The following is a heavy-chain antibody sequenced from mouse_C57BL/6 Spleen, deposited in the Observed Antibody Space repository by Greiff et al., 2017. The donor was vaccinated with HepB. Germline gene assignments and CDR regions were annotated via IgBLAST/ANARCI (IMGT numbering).Heavy chain of an antibody. V-gene: IGHV5-6*01. CDR2: ISSGGSYT. D-gene: IGHD2-12*01. J-gene: IGHJ4*01. CDR1: GFTFSSYG. CDR3: ARHYDEGYYAMDY. Sequence: EVKVVESGGDLVKPGGSLKLSCAASGFTFSSYGMSWVRQTPDKRLEWVATISSGGSYTYYPDSVKGRFTISRDNAKNTLYLQMSSLKSEDTAMYYCARHYDEGYYAMDYWGQGTSVTVSS.